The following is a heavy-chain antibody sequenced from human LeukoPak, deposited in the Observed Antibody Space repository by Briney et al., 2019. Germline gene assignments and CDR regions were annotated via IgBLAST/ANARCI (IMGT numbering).Heavy chain of an antibody. J-gene: IGHJ4*02. CDR3: ARPRRGWSLDY. CDR1: GFTFSSYA. CDR2: ISYDGSNK. D-gene: IGHD2-15*01. Sequence: GGSLRLSCAASGFTFSSYAMHWVRQAPGKGLEWVAVISYDGSNKYYADSVKGRFTISRDNSKNTLYLQMNSLRAEDTAVYYCARPRRGWSLDYWGQGTLVTVSS. V-gene: IGHV3-30*04.